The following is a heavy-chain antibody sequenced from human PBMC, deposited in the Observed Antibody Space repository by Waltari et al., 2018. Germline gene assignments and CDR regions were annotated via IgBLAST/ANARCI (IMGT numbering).Heavy chain of an antibody. CDR1: GGSISSSSYY. D-gene: IGHD6-19*01. CDR3: ARSPGGQWLVS. V-gene: IGHV4-39*01. Sequence: QLQLQESGPGLVKPSETLSLTCTVSGGSISSSSYYWGWILQPPGKGLEWIGSIYYSGSTYYNPSLKSRVTISVDTSKNQFSLKLSSVTAADTAVYYCARSPGGQWLVSWGQGTLVTVSS. J-gene: IGHJ4*02. CDR2: IYYSGST.